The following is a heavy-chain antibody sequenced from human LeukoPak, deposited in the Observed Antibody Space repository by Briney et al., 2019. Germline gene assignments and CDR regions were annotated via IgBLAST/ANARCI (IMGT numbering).Heavy chain of an antibody. CDR2: IHHGGTS. D-gene: IGHD4-23*01. CDR3: TTYHDYGGNRVDY. Sequence: TLSLTCAVSSGFISSGGYSWSWIRQPPGKGLEWVGYIHHGGTSCSSPSLKSRVTISVDRSNNQFSLSLSSMTAADTAVYYCTTYHDYGGNRVDYWGQGILVTVSS. CDR1: SGFISSGGYS. J-gene: IGHJ4*02. V-gene: IGHV4-30-2*01.